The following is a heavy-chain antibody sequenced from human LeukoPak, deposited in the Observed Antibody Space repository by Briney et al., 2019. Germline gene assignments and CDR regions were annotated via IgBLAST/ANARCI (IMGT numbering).Heavy chain of an antibody. J-gene: IGHJ4*02. D-gene: IGHD7-27*01. CDR3: ARGPLRANWGSFDY. Sequence: ASVKVSCKASGYTFTGYYMHWVRQAPGQGLEWMGWINPNSGGTNHAQKFQGRVTMTRDTSISTAYMELSRLRSDDTAVYYCARGPLRANWGSFDYWGQGTLVTVSS. V-gene: IGHV1-2*02. CDR1: GYTFTGYY. CDR2: INPNSGGT.